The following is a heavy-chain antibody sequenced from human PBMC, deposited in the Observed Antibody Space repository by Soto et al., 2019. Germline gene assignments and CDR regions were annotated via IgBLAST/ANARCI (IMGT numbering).Heavy chain of an antibody. J-gene: IGHJ3*02. D-gene: IGHD3-22*01. CDR2: IIPIFGTA. CDR3: ARDLDYYDSSGYLPVAFDI. CDR1: GGTFSSYA. V-gene: IGHV1-69*13. Sequence: SVKVSCKASGGTFSSYAISWVRQAPGQGLEWMGGIIPIFGTANYAQKFQGRVTITADESTSTAYMELSSLRSEDTAVYYCARDLDYYDSSGYLPVAFDIWGQGTMVTVSS.